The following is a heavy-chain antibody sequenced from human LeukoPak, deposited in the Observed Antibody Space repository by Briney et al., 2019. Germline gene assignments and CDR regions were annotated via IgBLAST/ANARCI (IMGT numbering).Heavy chain of an antibody. CDR1: GFTFSNAW. D-gene: IGHD3-9*01. Sequence: AGGSLRLSCAASGFTFSNAWMSCVRQAPGKGLECVGRIKSKTHGGTTDYAAPVKGRFTISRDDSKNTLYLPMNSLKTEDTAVYYCTTDYDVYYDNYFDYWGQGTLVTVSS. CDR2: IKSKTHGGTT. J-gene: IGHJ4*02. V-gene: IGHV3-15*01. CDR3: TTDYDVYYDNYFDY.